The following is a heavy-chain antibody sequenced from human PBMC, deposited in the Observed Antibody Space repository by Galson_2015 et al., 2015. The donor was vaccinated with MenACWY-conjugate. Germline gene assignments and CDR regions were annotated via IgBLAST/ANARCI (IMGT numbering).Heavy chain of an antibody. CDR1: GFTFSSYA. CDR2: ISGSGGST. J-gene: IGHJ4*02. CDR3: AKVPNGGYSPRIRKYYFDY. D-gene: IGHD6-13*01. Sequence: SLRLSCAASGFTFSSYAMSWVRQAPGKGLEWVSAISGSGGSTYYADSVKGRFTISRDNSKNTLYLQMNSLRAEDTAVYYCAKVPNGGYSPRIRKYYFDYWGQGTLVTVSS. V-gene: IGHV3-23*01.